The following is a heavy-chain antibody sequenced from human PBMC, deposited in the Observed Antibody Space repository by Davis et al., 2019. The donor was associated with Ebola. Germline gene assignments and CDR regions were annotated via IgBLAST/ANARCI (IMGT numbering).Heavy chain of an antibody. D-gene: IGHD3-22*01. CDR1: GYTFTSYG. CDR2: ISAYNGNT. V-gene: IGHV1-18*01. CDR3: ARARGLVVVITTGEADY. J-gene: IGHJ4*02. Sequence: ASVKVSCKASGYTFTSYGISWVRQAPGQGLEWMGWISAYNGNTNYAQKLQGRVTMTTDTSTSTAYMELRSLRSDDTAVYYCARARGLVVVITTGEADYWGQGTLVTVSS.